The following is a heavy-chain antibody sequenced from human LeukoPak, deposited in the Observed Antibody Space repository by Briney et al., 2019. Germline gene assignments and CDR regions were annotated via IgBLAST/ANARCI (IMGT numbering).Heavy chain of an antibody. J-gene: IGHJ4*02. CDR2: ISGSGGST. CDR1: GFTFSSYA. D-gene: IGHD3-3*01. CDR3: ATAPSIAIFGVVIHFDY. V-gene: IGHV3-23*01. Sequence: GGSLRLSCAASGFTFSSYAMSWVRQAPGKGLEWVSAISGSGGSTYYADSVKGRFTISRDNSKNTLYLQMNSLRAEDTAVYYCATAPSIAIFGVVIHFDYWGQGTLVTVSS.